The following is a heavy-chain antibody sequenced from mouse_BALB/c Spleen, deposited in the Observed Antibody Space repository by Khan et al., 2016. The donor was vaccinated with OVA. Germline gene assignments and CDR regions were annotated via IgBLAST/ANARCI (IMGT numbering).Heavy chain of an antibody. Sequence: QVQLQQSGAELARPGASVKMSCKVSGYTFTSYTIHWIKKRPGKGLEWIGYINPSNDYTNYNQKFKDKATLTTEKSSTTAYLRLSSLTSDDSAVYNCVRDGAYHRNDGWFAYWGQGTLVTVSA. D-gene: IGHD2-14*01. CDR1: GYTFTSYT. CDR3: VRDGAYHRNDGWFAY. J-gene: IGHJ3*01. CDR2: INPSNDYT. V-gene: IGHV1-4*01.